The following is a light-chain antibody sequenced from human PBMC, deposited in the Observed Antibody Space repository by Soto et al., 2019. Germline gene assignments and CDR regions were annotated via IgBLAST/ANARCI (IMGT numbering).Light chain of an antibody. V-gene: IGLV2-14*01. CDR2: DVS. Sequence: QSVLTQPASVSGSPGQSITISCTGTSSDVGGYNYVSWYQQHPGKAPKLMIYDVSNRPSGVSNRFSGSKSGNTASLTISGLQAEDEADYYCSSYTSSSTLHVFGNGTKLTVL. J-gene: IGLJ1*01. CDR3: SSYTSSSTLHV. CDR1: SSDVGGYNY.